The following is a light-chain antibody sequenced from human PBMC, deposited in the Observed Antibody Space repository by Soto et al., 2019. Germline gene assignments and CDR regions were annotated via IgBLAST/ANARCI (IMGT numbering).Light chain of an antibody. CDR2: DAS. Sequence: EIVSTQSPGTLSLSPGERATLSCRASQSVSRYLAWYQQKRGQPPRLIIYDASERAPGIPARFSGSGSGTDFTLTISSLEPEDFAVYYCQQCVNWPPVTFGQGTRLEIK. J-gene: IGKJ5*01. CDR1: QSVSRY. CDR3: QQCVNWPPVT. V-gene: IGKV3-11*01.